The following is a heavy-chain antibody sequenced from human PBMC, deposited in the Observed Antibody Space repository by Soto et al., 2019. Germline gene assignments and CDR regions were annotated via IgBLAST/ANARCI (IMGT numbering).Heavy chain of an antibody. V-gene: IGHV6-1*01. CDR1: GDSVSSNSAG. D-gene: IGHD1-26*01. CDR3: ARGEQYSGRIFDY. Sequence: SQTLSLTCAITGDSVSSNSAGWSWVRQSPSRVLEWLGRTYYRSKWYYEYAVSVRGRITINPDTSKNQYSLQLNSVTPEDTAVYFCARGEQYSGRIFDYWGQGPLVTVSS. J-gene: IGHJ4*01. CDR2: TYYRSKWYY.